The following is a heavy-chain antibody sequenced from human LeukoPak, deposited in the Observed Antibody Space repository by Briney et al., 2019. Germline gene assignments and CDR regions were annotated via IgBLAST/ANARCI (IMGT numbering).Heavy chain of an antibody. J-gene: IGHJ4*02. V-gene: IGHV3-66*01. D-gene: IGHD5-18*01. Sequence: PGGSLRLSCAASGFTVSSNYMSWVRQAPGKGLEWVSVIYSGGSTYYADSVKGRFTISRDNSKNTLYLQMNSLRAEDTAVYYCARGHQDTAMVGGFDYWGQGTLVTVSS. CDR3: ARGHQDTAMVGGFDY. CDR2: IYSGGST. CDR1: GFTVSSNY.